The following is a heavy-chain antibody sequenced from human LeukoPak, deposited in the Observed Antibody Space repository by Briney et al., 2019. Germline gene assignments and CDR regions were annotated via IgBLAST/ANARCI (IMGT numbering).Heavy chain of an antibody. J-gene: IGHJ4*02. Sequence: GGSLRLSCAVSGFTVSSNYMSWVRQVPGKGLEWVANIKQDGSEKYYVDSVKGRFTISRDNAKNSLYLQMNSLRAEDTAVYYCARVYYSYGVFDYWGQGTLVTVSS. CDR3: ARVYYSYGVFDY. D-gene: IGHD5-18*01. CDR2: IKQDGSEK. CDR1: GFTVSSNY. V-gene: IGHV3-7*05.